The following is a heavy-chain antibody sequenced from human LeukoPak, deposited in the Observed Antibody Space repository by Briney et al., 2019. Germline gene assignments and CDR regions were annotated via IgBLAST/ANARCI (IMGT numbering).Heavy chain of an antibody. CDR1: GFTFSSYW. CDR3: ARDVDYDDGSGWLHAFDI. D-gene: IGHD3-22*01. V-gene: IGHV3-74*01. J-gene: IGHJ3*02. CDR2: INSDGSST. Sequence: PRGSLRLSCAASGFTFSSYWMHWVRQAPGKGLVWVSRINSDGSSTSYADSVKGRFTISRDNAKNSLYLQMNSLRAEDTAVYYCARDVDYDDGSGWLHAFDIWGQGTMVTVSS.